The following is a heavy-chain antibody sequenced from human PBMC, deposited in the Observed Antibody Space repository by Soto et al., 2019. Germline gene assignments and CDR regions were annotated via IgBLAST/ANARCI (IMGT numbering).Heavy chain of an antibody. CDR2: ISSSGSTI. V-gene: IGHV3-48*03. J-gene: IGHJ6*02. D-gene: IGHD3-3*01. CDR1: GFTFSSYE. Sequence: PGGSLRLSCAASGFTFSSYEMNWVRQAPGKGLEWVSYISSSGSTIYYADSVKGRFTISRDNAKNSLYLQMNSLRAEDTAVYYCARDSALNYDFWSGYYPRPYYYYGMDVWGQGTTVTVSS. CDR3: ARDSALNYDFWSGYYPRPYYYYGMDV.